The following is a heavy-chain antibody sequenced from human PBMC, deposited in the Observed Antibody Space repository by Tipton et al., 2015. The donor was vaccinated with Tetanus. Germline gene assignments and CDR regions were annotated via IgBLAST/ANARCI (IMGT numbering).Heavy chain of an antibody. V-gene: IGHV3-9*01. CDR3: ARDIAIVRARDWYFDV. CDR1: GFSFDDYV. J-gene: IGHJ2*01. Sequence: SLRLSCAASGFSFDDYVMHWVRQVPGKGLEWVSGISWNSGIMGYADSVKGRFTISRDNSKDTLYLQMNSLSAEDTAVYYCARDIAIVRARDWYFDVWGRGTLVTVSS. CDR2: ISWNSGIM. D-gene: IGHD2/OR15-2a*01.